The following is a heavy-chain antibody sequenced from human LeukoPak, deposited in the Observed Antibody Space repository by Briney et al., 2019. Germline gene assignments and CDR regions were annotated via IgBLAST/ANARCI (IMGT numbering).Heavy chain of an antibody. J-gene: IGHJ4*02. CDR3: ARDRKLPYSVY. D-gene: IGHD1-26*01. Sequence: GGSLRLSCAASRFTFSNAWMSWVRQAPGKGLEWGSYISSSGSTIYYADSVKGRFTISSDNAKNSLYLQINSLRAEDTAVYYCARDRKLPYSVYWGQGTLVTVSS. CDR2: ISSSGSTI. CDR1: RFTFSNAW. V-gene: IGHV3-11*04.